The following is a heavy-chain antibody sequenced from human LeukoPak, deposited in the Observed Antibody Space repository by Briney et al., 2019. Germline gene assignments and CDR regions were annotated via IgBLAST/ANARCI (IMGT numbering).Heavy chain of an antibody. CDR3: ARETVNWFDP. D-gene: IGHD2-21*02. CDR2: IIPILGIA. CDR1: GGTFSSYT. V-gene: IGHV1-69*04. Sequence: SVKFSCKASGGTFSSYTISWVRQAPGQGLEWMGRIIPILGIANYAQEFQGRVTITADKSTSTAYMELSSLRSEDTAVYYCARETVNWFDPWGQGTLVTVSS. J-gene: IGHJ5*02.